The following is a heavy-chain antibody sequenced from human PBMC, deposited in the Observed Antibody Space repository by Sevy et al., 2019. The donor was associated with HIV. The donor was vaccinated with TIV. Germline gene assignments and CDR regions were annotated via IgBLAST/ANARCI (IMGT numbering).Heavy chain of an antibody. CDR2: IKQDGSEK. Sequence: GGSLRLSCAASGFTFSSYWMSWVRQAPGKGLEWVANIKQDGSEKYYVDSVKGRFTIPRDNAKNSLYLQMNSLRAEDTAVYYCARDGYDYVWGSYRYTAFDIWGQGTMVTASS. CDR1: GFTFSSYW. D-gene: IGHD3-16*02. V-gene: IGHV3-7*01. J-gene: IGHJ3*02. CDR3: ARDGYDYVWGSYRYTAFDI.